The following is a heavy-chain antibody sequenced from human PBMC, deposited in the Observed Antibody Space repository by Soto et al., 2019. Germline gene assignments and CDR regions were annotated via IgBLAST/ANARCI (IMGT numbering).Heavy chain of an antibody. CDR1: GYTFTNYG. CDR3: ARCYCSVGSCYSCWHFDL. D-gene: IGHD2-15*01. V-gene: IGHV1-18*01. Sequence: QVQLVQSGSEMKKPGASVKVSCKASGYTFTNYGMSWVRQAPGQGLEWMGWISAYNGNTNHAQNFQGRVTMTTDTSTNTAYMELRSLRSDDTAVYYCARCYCSVGSCYSCWHFDLWGRGALVTVSS. J-gene: IGHJ2*01. CDR2: ISAYNGNT.